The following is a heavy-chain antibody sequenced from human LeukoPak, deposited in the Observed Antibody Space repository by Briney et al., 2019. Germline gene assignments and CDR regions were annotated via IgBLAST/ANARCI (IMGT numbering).Heavy chain of an antibody. CDR2: LNPNSGDT. CDR3: AGEYCSGGSCHQGFDF. D-gene: IGHD2-15*01. V-gene: IGHV1-2*02. Sequence: VSVKVSCKASGYTFTDYYMHWVRQAPGQGLEYMGWLNPNSGDTNHAQIFQGRVTLTRDTSISTAYMELSSLGSDDSAVYYCAGEYCSGGSCHQGFDFWGQGTLVTVSS. J-gene: IGHJ4*02. CDR1: GYTFTDYY.